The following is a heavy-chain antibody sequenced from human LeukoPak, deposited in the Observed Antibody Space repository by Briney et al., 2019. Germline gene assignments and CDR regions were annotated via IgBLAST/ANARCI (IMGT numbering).Heavy chain of an antibody. V-gene: IGHV3-9*01. CDR2: ISWNSGSI. D-gene: IGHD5-24*01. J-gene: IGHJ4*02. CDR3: AKDPQRWLQLFGDFDY. Sequence: GRSLRLSCAASGFTFDDYAMHWVRQAPGKGLEWVSGISWNSGSIGYADSVKGRFTISRDNAKNSLYLQMNSLRAEDTALYYCAKDPQRWLQLFGDFDYWGQGTLVTVSS. CDR1: GFTFDDYA.